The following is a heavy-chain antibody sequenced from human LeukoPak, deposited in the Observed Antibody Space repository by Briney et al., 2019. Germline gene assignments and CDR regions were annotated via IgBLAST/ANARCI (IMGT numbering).Heavy chain of an antibody. J-gene: IGHJ3*02. V-gene: IGHV4-30-4*08. CDR3: TRRYSRAYPFATDAFDI. Sequence: LRLSCAASGFTFSDYYMSWIRQAPGKGLEWVGYIYYSGSTYYNPSLKSRVTISVDTSKNQFSLKLSSVTAADTAVYYCTRRYSRAYPFATDAFDIWGRGTMVTVSS. CDR1: GFTFSDYY. CDR2: IYYSGST. D-gene: IGHD5-12*01.